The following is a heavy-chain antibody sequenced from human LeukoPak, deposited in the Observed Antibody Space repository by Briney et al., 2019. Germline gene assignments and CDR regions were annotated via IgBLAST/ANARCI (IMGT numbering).Heavy chain of an antibody. Sequence: PSETLSLTCTVSGGSVSSGSYYWSWIRQPPGKGLEWIGYIYYSGSTNYNPSLKSRVTISVDTSKNQFSLKLSSVTAADTAVYYCARDQGTMVRGPTYYYGMDVWGQGATVTVSS. CDR1: GGSVSSGSYY. J-gene: IGHJ6*02. CDR3: ARDQGTMVRGPTYYYGMDV. D-gene: IGHD3-10*01. CDR2: IYYSGST. V-gene: IGHV4-61*01.